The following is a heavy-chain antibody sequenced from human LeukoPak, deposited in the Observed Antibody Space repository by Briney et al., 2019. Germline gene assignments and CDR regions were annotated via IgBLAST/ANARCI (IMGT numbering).Heavy chain of an antibody. D-gene: IGHD3-22*01. CDR1: GFTFSSYA. V-gene: IGHV3-30-3*01. J-gene: IGHJ4*02. CDR3: ARGNYDSSGYYYSAFDY. CDR2: ISYDGSNK. Sequence: GRSLRLSCAASGFTFSSYAMHWVRQAPGKGLEWVAVISYDGSNKYFADSVKGRFTISRDNSKNTLYPQMNSLRAEDTAVYYCARGNYDSSGYYYSAFDYWGQGTLVTVSS.